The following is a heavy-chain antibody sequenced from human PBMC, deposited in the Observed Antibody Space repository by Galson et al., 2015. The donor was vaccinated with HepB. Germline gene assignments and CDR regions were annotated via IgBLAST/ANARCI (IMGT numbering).Heavy chain of an antibody. CDR2: IYYSGST. J-gene: IGHJ6*02. CDR1: GGSISSYY. CDR3: ARDLWFGELPYYYGMDV. D-gene: IGHD3-10*01. V-gene: IGHV4-59*01. Sequence: LSLTCTVSGGSISSYYWSWIRQPPGKGLEWIGYIYYSGSTNYNPSLKSRVTISVDTSKNQFSLKLSSVTAADTAVYYCARDLWFGELPYYYGMDVWGQGTTVTVSS.